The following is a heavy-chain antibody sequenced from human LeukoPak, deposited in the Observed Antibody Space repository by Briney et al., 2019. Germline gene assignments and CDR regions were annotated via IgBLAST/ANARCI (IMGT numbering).Heavy chain of an antibody. D-gene: IGHD2-2*01. CDR3: AKKIVVPAAILD. V-gene: IGHV3-23*01. CDR1: GFTFSSYG. Sequence: GGSLRLSCAASGFTFSSYGMSWVRQAPGKGLEWVSAISGSGGSTYYADSVKGRFTISRDNSKNTLYLQMNSLRAEDTAAYYCAKKIVVPAAILDWGQGTLVTVSS. J-gene: IGHJ4*02. CDR2: ISGSGGST.